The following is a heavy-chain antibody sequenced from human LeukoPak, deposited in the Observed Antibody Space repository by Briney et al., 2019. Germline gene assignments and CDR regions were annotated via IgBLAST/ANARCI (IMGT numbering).Heavy chain of an antibody. CDR3: AKDWGSSDWYNWFDP. CDR1: GFTLSNNG. J-gene: IGHJ5*02. D-gene: IGHD6-19*01. V-gene: IGHV3-30*18. CDR2: MSHDGSSE. Sequence: PGRSLRLSCAASGFTLSNNGMHWVRQAPGKGLEWVAMMSHDGSSEHYADSVKGRFTISRDNSKNTLYLQLNSLRVEDTAVYYFAKDWGSSDWYNWFDPWGQGTLVTVSS.